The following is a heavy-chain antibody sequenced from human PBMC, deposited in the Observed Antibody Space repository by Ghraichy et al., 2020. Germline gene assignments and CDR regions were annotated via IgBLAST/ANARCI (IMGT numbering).Heavy chain of an antibody. Sequence: GGSLRLSCAASGFTFSSSWMTWVRQAPGKGLEWVANIKEDGSEIHYVDSVKRRFAISRDNAKNSLFLQMNSLRADDTAVYYCAKIYASGSYYRWFAYWGQGTLVTVSS. CDR1: GFTFSSSW. D-gene: IGHD3-10*01. J-gene: IGHJ4*02. CDR2: IKEDGSEI. CDR3: AKIYASGSYYRWFAY. V-gene: IGHV3-7*03.